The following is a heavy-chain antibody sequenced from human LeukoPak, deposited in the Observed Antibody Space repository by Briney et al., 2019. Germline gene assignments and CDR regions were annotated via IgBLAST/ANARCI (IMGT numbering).Heavy chain of an antibody. CDR2: ISGSGGST. Sequence: GGSLRLSCAASGFTFSSYAMSWVRQAPGKGLEWVSAISGSGGSTYCADSVKGRFTISRDNAKNSLYLQMNSLRAEDTAVYYCARDPPYYDSSGYYYDYWGQGALVTVSS. CDR1: GFTFSSYA. V-gene: IGHV3-23*01. J-gene: IGHJ4*02. CDR3: ARDPPYYDSSGYYYDY. D-gene: IGHD3-22*01.